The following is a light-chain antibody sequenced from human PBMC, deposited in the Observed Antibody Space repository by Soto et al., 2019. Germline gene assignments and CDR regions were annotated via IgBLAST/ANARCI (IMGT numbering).Light chain of an antibody. V-gene: IGKV3-20*01. CDR3: QHYGTSAL. Sequence: EIVLTQSPGTLSLSPGERATLSCRASQSVSDMYLAWYQQKPGQAPRLLIYASNRATGIPDRFSGSGSGTDFTLIISGLEPEDFAVYYCQHYGTSALFGPGTKVEIK. CDR2: AS. CDR1: QSVSDMY. J-gene: IGKJ3*01.